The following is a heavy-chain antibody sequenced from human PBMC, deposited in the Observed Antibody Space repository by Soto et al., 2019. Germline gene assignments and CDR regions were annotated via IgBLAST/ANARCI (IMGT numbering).Heavy chain of an antibody. CDR1: GFTFSSYG. D-gene: IGHD3-10*01. V-gene: IGHV3-30*03. Sequence: SLSLSCAASGFTFSSYGMHWVRQAPGKGLEWVAVISYDGSNKYYADSVKGRFTISRDNSKNTLYLQMNSLRAEDTAVYYCARDRGGYFDYWGQGTLVTVSS. J-gene: IGHJ4*02. CDR3: ARDRGGYFDY. CDR2: ISYDGSNK.